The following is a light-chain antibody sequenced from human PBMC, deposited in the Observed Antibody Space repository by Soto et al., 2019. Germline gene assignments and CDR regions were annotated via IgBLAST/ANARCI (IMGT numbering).Light chain of an antibody. Sequence: QLVLTQSPSASASLGASVKLTCTLSSGHSRYAIAWHQQQPKKGPRYLMKLNNDGSHSKGDGIPDRVSGSSSGAERYLTISSLQSEDEADYYCQTWGTGSWVFGGGTKLTVL. CDR2: LNNDGSH. J-gene: IGLJ3*02. V-gene: IGLV4-69*01. CDR1: SGHSRYA. CDR3: QTWGTGSWV.